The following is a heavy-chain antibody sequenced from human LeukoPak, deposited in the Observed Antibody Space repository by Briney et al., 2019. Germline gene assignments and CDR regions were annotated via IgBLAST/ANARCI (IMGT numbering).Heavy chain of an antibody. V-gene: IGHV4-39*01. CDR3: ASARSLNY. Sequence: SETLSLTCTVSGGSISSSSYYWGWIRQPPGKGLEWIGSIYYSGSTYYNPSLKSRVTISVDTSKNQFSLKLSSVTAADTAVYYCASARSLNYWGQGTLVTVSS. J-gene: IGHJ4*02. CDR2: IYYSGST. D-gene: IGHD3-9*01. CDR1: GGSISSSSYY.